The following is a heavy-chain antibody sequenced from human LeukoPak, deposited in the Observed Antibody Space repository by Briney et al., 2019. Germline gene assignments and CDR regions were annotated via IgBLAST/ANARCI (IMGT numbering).Heavy chain of an antibody. J-gene: IGHJ4*02. Sequence: PSETLSLTCTVSGGSNSSSSYYWGWIRQPPGKGLEWIGSIYYSGGTYYNPSLKSRVTISVDTSKNQFSLKLSSVTAADTAVYYCARRYYYYGSGSYYKPASSFDYWGQRTLVTVSS. CDR3: ARRYYYYGSGSYYKPASSFDY. CDR2: IYYSGGT. D-gene: IGHD3-10*01. CDR1: GGSNSSSSYY. V-gene: IGHV4-39*01.